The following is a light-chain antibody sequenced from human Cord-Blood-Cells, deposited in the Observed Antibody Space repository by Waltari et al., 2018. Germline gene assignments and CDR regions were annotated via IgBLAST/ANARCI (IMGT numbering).Light chain of an antibody. CDR3: QQSYSTPRT. CDR2: AAS. Sequence: DIQMTQSPSSLSASVGDRVSITCRASQSISSYLNWYQQKPGKAPKLLIYAASSLQSGVPSRVSGSGSGTHFTLTISSLQPEDFATYYCQQSYSTPRTFGQGTKVEIK. CDR1: QSISSY. V-gene: IGKV1-39*01. J-gene: IGKJ1*01.